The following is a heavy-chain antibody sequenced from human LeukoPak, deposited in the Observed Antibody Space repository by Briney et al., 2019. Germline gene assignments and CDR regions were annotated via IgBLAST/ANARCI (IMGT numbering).Heavy chain of an antibody. J-gene: IGHJ3*02. V-gene: IGHV3-49*03. Sequence: GGSLRLSCTAAGFAFGDYAMSWFRQAPGKGLEWVGLIRSKAYGETTEYAASVNARFTISRDDSGSVAYLQMNSLKAEDTAVYYCSAGLFYYARGAFDIWGQGTMVSVSS. D-gene: IGHD3-10*01. CDR3: SAGLFYYARGAFDI. CDR2: IRSKAYGETT. CDR1: GFAFGDYA.